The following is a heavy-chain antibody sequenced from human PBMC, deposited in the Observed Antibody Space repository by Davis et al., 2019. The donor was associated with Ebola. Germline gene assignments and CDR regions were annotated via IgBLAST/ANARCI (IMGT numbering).Heavy chain of an antibody. CDR2: ISSSSSYT. V-gene: IGHV3-21*05. J-gene: IGHJ6*04. CDR3: AREPLESLYYYGMDV. D-gene: IGHD3-3*01. CDR1: GFTFSSYW. Sequence: GGSLRFSCAASGFTFSSYWMSWVRQAPGKGLEWVSYISSSSSYTNYADSVKGRFTISRDNAKNSLYLQMNSLRAEDTAVYYCAREPLESLYYYGMDVWGKGTTVTVSS.